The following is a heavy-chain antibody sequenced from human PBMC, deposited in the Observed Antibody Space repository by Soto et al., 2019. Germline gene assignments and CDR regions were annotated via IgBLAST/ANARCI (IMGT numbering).Heavy chain of an antibody. V-gene: IGHV1-18*01. J-gene: IGHJ4*02. CDR3: ATRSPAFDY. CDR2: ITTDKGKT. CDR1: GYTFTSYG. Sequence: QVQLVQSGPEVKKPGASVKVSCKTSGYTFTSYGISWVRHAPGQGLEWMGWITTDKGKTTYAQKFKGRATMTTDTSTSTAYMELRSLRSDDTAVYYCATRSPAFDYWGQGTLVTVSS.